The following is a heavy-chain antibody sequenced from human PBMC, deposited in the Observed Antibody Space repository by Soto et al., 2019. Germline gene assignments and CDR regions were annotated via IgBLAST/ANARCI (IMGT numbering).Heavy chain of an antibody. D-gene: IGHD3-3*01. CDR2: IYYSGST. CDR3: ARDQDRDDFWSGYYTAPYGMEV. V-gene: IGHV4-31*03. Sequence: SETLSLTCTVSGGSISSGGYYWSWIRQHPGKGLEWIGYIYYSGSTYYNPSLKSRVTISVDTSKNQFSLKLSSVTAADTAVYYCARDQDRDDFWSGYYTAPYGMEVWGQGTTVTVSS. CDR1: GGSISSGGYY. J-gene: IGHJ6*02.